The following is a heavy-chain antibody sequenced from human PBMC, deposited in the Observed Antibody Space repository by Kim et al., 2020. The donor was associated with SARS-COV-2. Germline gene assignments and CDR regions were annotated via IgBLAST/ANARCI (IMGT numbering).Heavy chain of an antibody. D-gene: IGHD3-10*01. CDR3: ARVGAEYYYGSGSHDY. Sequence: SVKCRFTISRDNAKNSLYLQMNSLRAEDTAVYYCARVGAEYYYGSGSHDYWGQGTLVTVSS. V-gene: IGHV3-21*01. J-gene: IGHJ4*02.